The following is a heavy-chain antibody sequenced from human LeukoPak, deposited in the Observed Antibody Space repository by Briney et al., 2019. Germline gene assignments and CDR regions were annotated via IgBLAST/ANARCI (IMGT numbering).Heavy chain of an antibody. CDR1: GYSFTSYW. Sequence: GESLKISCKGSGYSFTSYWIGWVRQMPGKGLEWMGIIYPGDSDTRYSPSFQGQVTISADKSISTAYLQWSSLKASDTAMYYCVRMVTANYYYYYMDVWGKGTTVTVS. J-gene: IGHJ6*03. CDR2: IYPGDSDT. CDR3: VRMVTANYYYYYMDV. V-gene: IGHV5-51*01. D-gene: IGHD5-18*01.